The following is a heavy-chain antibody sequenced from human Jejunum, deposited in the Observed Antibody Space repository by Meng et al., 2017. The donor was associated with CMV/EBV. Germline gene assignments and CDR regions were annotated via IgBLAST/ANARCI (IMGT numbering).Heavy chain of an antibody. Sequence: CVESGLNLSKFGMHWVRQAPGKGLEWVAVIWGDGSEKYYSDSVKGRFTIFRDNPRNTLYLQMNSLRPDDTARYFCAKGGSGSYDWFDPWGQGTLVTVSS. J-gene: IGHJ5*02. V-gene: IGHV3-33*03. CDR1: GLNLSKFG. D-gene: IGHD1-26*01. CDR2: IWGDGSEK. CDR3: AKGGSGSYDWFDP.